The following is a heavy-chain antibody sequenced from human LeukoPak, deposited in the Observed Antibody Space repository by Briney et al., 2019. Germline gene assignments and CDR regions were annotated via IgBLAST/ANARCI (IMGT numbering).Heavy chain of an antibody. CDR2: ISSSSSYI. CDR1: GFTFSSYS. D-gene: IGHD6-13*01. V-gene: IGHV3-21*01. CDR3: ARDPAYSSSYSH. Sequence: GGSLRLSCAASGFTFSSYSMNWVRQAPGKGLEWVSSISSSSSYIYYADSVKGRFTISRDNAKNSLYLQMNSLGAEDAAVYYCARDPAYSSSYSHWGQGTLVTVSS. J-gene: IGHJ4*02.